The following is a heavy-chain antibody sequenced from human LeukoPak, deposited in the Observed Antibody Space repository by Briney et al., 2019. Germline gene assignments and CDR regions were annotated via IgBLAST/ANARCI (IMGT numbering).Heavy chain of an antibody. J-gene: IGHJ5*02. D-gene: IGHD3-10*01. CDR3: ARGPRSARRPTYYYGSGILDP. CDR1: VGSISSYY. V-gene: IGHV4-59*01. Sequence: SETLSLTCTVSVGSISSYYWIWIPQPPGKGLEGIGYIYYSGSTNYNPSLKSRVTISVDTSKNQFSLKLCSVTAADTAVYYCARGPRSARRPTYYYGSGILDPWGQGTLVTVSS. CDR2: IYYSGST.